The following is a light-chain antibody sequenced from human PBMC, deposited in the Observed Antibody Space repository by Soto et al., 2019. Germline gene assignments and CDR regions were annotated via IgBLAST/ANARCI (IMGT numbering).Light chain of an antibody. V-gene: IGKV3-15*01. Sequence: IVMTQSPATLSVSPGERATLSCRASQNILSNLAWYQQKPGQAPRLLIYGASTRATGIPARFSGSGSGTEFTLTISSLQSEDFAVYYCQQYGSSPPITFGQGTRLEIK. CDR1: QNILSN. CDR2: GAS. J-gene: IGKJ5*01. CDR3: QQYGSSPPIT.